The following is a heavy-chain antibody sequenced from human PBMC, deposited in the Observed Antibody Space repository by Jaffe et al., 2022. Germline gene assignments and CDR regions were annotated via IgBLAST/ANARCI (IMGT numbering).Heavy chain of an antibody. CDR1: GYTFTRHG. CDR3: ARGGIVPGDY. V-gene: IGHV1-18*01. D-gene: IGHD2-2*01. J-gene: IGHJ4*02. CDR2: ISGYNGNT. Sequence: QVQLVQSGAEVKKPGTSVRVSCKTSGYTFTRHGVSWVRQAPGQGLEWMGWISGYNGNTNYAQKFRGRVTMTTDTSTSTAYMELRSLRSDDTAVYYCARGGIVPGDYWGQGTLVTVSS.